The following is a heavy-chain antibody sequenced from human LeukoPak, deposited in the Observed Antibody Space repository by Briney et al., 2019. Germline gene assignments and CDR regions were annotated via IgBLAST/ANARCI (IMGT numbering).Heavy chain of an antibody. Sequence: PGGSLRLSCAASGFTFSSYWMSWVRQAPGKGLEWVANIKQDGSEKYYVDSVKGRFTTSRDNAKNSLYLQMNSLRAEDTAVYYCARDVFGYSYGYVDYWGQGTLVTVSS. CDR2: IKQDGSEK. CDR3: ARDVFGYSYGYVDY. J-gene: IGHJ4*01. CDR1: GFTFSSYW. D-gene: IGHD5-18*01. V-gene: IGHV3-7*01.